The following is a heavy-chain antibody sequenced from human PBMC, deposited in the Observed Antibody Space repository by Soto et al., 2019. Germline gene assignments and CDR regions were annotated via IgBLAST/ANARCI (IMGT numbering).Heavy chain of an antibody. CDR3: AREPIGYGDDFNWVDP. CDR2: MNPNSGNT. V-gene: IGHV1-8*01. J-gene: IGHJ5*02. Sequence: QVQLVQSGAEVKKPGASVKVSCKASGYTFSSYDINWVRQATGQGLEWMGWMNPNSGNTGYAQKFQGRITMTRDTSISTAYMELSSLKSEDTAIYYCAREPIGYGDDFNWVDPWGQGTLVTVSS. CDR1: GYTFSSYD. D-gene: IGHD4-17*01.